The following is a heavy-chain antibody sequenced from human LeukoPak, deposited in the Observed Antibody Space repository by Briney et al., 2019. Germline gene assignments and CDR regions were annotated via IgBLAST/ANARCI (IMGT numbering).Heavy chain of an antibody. Sequence: GGSLRLSCAASGFTFSSYAMNWVRQAPGQGLDWVSSISSSGSTINYADSVKGRFTISRDNANNSLFLQMNSLRAEDTAIYYCARVHYSGNNCFDSWGQGTLVTVSS. CDR2: ISSSGSTI. D-gene: IGHD3-10*01. V-gene: IGHV3-48*03. CDR3: ARVHYSGNNCFDS. J-gene: IGHJ5*01. CDR1: GFTFSSYA.